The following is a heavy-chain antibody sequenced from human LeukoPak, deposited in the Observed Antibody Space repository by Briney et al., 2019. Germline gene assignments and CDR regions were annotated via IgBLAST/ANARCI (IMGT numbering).Heavy chain of an antibody. J-gene: IGHJ4*02. CDR3: ARGMAHYYDSSGYYLSPTAFDY. D-gene: IGHD3-22*01. Sequence: SETLSLTCTVSGGSISSGSYYWSWIRQPAGKGLEWIGRIYSSGSPNYNPPLKSRVTISVDTSKYQFSLKLSSVTAADTAVYYCARGMAHYYDSSGYYLSPTAFDYWGQGTLVTVSS. CDR2: IYSSGSP. CDR1: GGSISSGSYY. V-gene: IGHV4-61*02.